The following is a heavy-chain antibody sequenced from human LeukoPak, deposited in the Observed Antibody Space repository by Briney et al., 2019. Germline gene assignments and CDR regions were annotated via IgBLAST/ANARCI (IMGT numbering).Heavy chain of an antibody. CDR2: IYTSGST. V-gene: IGHV4-4*07. Sequence: SETLSLTCTVSGGSISSYYWSWIRQPAGKRLEWIGRIYTSGSTNYNPSLKSRVTMSVDTSKNQLSLKVGSVTAADTAVYYCARERTIFGVATFDYWGQGTLVTVSS. CDR3: ARERTIFGVATFDY. CDR1: GGSISSYY. J-gene: IGHJ4*02. D-gene: IGHD3-3*01.